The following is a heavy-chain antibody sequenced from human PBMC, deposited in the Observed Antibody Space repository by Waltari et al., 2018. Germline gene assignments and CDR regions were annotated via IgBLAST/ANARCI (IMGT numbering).Heavy chain of an antibody. J-gene: IGHJ5*02. CDR3: ARRDYENNWFDP. CDR1: GALLRSGGFF. Sequence: QVQLQESGPGLVEASQTLSLTCTVSGALLRSGGFFWIWLCQRPGKGLEWIGHIYHTGTTYYNSSLKSVATISVDKSKNQIFLRLASVTAADSALYYCARRDYENNWFDPWGQGTLVTVS. CDR2: IYHTGTT. V-gene: IGHV4-30-4*01. D-gene: IGHD3-16*01.